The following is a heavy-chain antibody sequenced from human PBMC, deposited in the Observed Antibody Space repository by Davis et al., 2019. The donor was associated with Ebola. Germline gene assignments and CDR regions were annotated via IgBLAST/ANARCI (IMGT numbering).Heavy chain of an antibody. Sequence: PGGSLRLSCTVSGGSISRYYWSWIRQPAGKGLEWIGRIYDNGNINYNPSLKSRVTMSVDTSKNQFSLKVNSVTAADTAVYYCARDDESSDWYFDYWGQGSLVTVSS. V-gene: IGHV4-4*07. J-gene: IGHJ4*02. CDR3: ARDDESSDWYFDY. CDR2: IYDNGNI. CDR1: GGSISRYY. D-gene: IGHD6-19*01.